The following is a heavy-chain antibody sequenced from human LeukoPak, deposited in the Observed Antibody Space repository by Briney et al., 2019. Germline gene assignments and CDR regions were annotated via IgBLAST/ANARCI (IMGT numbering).Heavy chain of an antibody. CDR1: GYTFTGYY. D-gene: IGHD6-13*01. V-gene: IGHV1-46*01. Sequence: ASVKVSCKASGYTFTGYYMHWVRQAPGQGLEWMGIINPRGGSTTYAQKFQGRVTMTRDTYTSTVYMEFSSLRSEDTAVYYCASESGSRFDYWSQGTLVTVSS. CDR2: INPRGGST. CDR3: ASESGSRFDY. J-gene: IGHJ4*02.